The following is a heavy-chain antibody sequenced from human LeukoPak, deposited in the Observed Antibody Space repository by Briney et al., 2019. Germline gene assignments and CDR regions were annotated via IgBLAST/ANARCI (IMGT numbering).Heavy chain of an antibody. Sequence: SETLSLTCAVYGGSFSGYYWRWIRQPPGKGLEWIGEINHSGSTNYNPSLKSRVTISVDTSKNQFSLKLSSVTAADTAVYYCARIGLSATVTAYYMDVWGKGTTVTVSS. V-gene: IGHV4-34*01. CDR1: GGSFSGYY. CDR3: ARIGLSATVTAYYMDV. J-gene: IGHJ6*03. D-gene: IGHD4-17*01. CDR2: INHSGST.